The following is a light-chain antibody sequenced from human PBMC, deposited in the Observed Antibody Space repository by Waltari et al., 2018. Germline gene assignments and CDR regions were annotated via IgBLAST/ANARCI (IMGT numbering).Light chain of an antibody. V-gene: IGKV1-5*03. J-gene: IGKJ4*01. CDR2: EAS. Sequence: DIRMTQSPSTLSASAGDRVIISCRASQSISKWLAWYQQKRGKAPKLLIYEASTLQSGVPSRFSGTGSGTDFTLTISSLQPDDFATYYCQQYNSYSLLTFGGGTKVEIK. CDR3: QQYNSYSLLT. CDR1: QSISKW.